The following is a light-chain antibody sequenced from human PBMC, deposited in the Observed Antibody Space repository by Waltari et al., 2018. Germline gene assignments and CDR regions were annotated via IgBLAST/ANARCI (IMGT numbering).Light chain of an antibody. Sequence: SYVLTQPPSVSVAPGQTAKITCGGNNIGSKNVHWYQQRPGRAPVLVVHDDSERPSGIPERFSGSNSRNTATLTVHRVEAGDEADYYCHVWDTSSDSQIFGGGTKLTVL. CDR3: HVWDTSSDSQI. J-gene: IGLJ2*01. V-gene: IGLV3-21*02. CDR1: NIGSKN. CDR2: DDS.